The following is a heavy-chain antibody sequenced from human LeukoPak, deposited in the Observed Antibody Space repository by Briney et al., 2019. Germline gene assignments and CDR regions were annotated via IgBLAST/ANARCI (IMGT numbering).Heavy chain of an antibody. Sequence: GGSLRLSCAASGFTFSNYALIWVRQAPERGLQWVSAITSSGAGTYYEDSVKGRFTISRDNSKNTLYLQMNSLRAEDTAIYYCAKDPNGDYVGAFDSWGQGTMVTVSS. V-gene: IGHV3-23*01. CDR2: ITSSGAGT. CDR1: GFTFSNYA. J-gene: IGHJ3*02. CDR3: AKDPNGDYVGAFDS. D-gene: IGHD4-17*01.